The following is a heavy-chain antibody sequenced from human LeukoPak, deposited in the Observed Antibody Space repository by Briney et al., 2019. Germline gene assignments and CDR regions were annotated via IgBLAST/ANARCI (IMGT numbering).Heavy chain of an antibody. V-gene: IGHV3-7*01. CDR1: GFTFSSYW. CDR3: ARVRVDYYDSSGYYDY. D-gene: IGHD3-22*01. CDR2: IKQDGSEK. J-gene: IGHJ4*02. Sequence: GGSLRLSCAASGFTFSSYWMSWVRQAPGKGLEWVANIKQDGSEKYYVDSVKGRFTISRDNAKNSLYLQMNSLRAEDTAVYYCARVRVDYYDSSGYYDYWGQGTLVTVSS.